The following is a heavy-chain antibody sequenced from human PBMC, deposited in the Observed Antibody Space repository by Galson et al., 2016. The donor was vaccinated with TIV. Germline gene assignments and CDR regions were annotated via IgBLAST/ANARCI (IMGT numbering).Heavy chain of an antibody. CDR1: GFTFSSYP. J-gene: IGHJ4*02. CDR3: ARTLTSYYFDY. Sequence: SLRLSCAASGFTFSSYPMNWVRQAPGKGLEWVAVISYDGSNHADSVKGRFTISRDKSKNMLFLQMNSLRADDTAVYYCARTLTSYYFDYWGRGTLVTVSS. D-gene: IGHD1-20*01. V-gene: IGHV3-30-3*01. CDR2: ISYDGSN.